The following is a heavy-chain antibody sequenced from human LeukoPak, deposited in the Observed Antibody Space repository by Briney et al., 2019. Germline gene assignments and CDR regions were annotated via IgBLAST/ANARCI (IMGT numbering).Heavy chain of an antibody. CDR1: GGSISSYY. D-gene: IGHD1-26*01. CDR3: AGGSYYAHDAFDI. Sequence: SETLSLTCTVSGGSISSYYWSWIRQPPGKGLEWIGYIYYSGSTNYNPSLKSRVTISVDTSKNQFSLKLSSVTAADTAVYYCAGGSYYAHDAFDIWGQGTMVTVSS. V-gene: IGHV4-59*01. CDR2: IYYSGST. J-gene: IGHJ3*02.